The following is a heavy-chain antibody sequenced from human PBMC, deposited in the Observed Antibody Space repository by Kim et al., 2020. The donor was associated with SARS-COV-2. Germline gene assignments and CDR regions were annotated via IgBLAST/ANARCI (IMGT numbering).Heavy chain of an antibody. V-gene: IGHV3-33*01. CDR2: IWYDGSNK. D-gene: IGHD6-19*01. Sequence: GGSLRLSCAASGFTFSSYGMHWVRQAPGKGLEWVAVIWYDGSNKYYADSVKGRFTISRDNSKNTLYLQMNSLRAEDTAVYYCARGLARYEQFRLGYWGQGTLVTVSS. CDR1: GFTFSSYG. J-gene: IGHJ4*02. CDR3: ARGLARYEQFRLGY.